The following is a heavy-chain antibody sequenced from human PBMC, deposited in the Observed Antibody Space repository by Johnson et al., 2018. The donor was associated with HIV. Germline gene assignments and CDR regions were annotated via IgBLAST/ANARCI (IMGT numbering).Heavy chain of an antibody. CDR1: GFTFSSYA. CDR3: ARRTVTARFDI. V-gene: IGHV3-7*02. CDR2: IKQDGSEK. Sequence: VQLVESGGGVVQPGGSLRLSCAASGFTFSSYAMHWVRQAPGKGLEWVANIKQDGSEKYYVDSVKGRFTISRDNAKNSLILQMNSLRDEDTAVYYCARRTVTARFDIWGQGTLVTVSS. D-gene: IGHD4-17*01. J-gene: IGHJ3*02.